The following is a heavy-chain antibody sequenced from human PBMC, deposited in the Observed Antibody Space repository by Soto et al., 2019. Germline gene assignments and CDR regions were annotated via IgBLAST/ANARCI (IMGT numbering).Heavy chain of an antibody. CDR2: IYGGGDT. D-gene: IGHD6-19*01. CDR1: GFTVSSNY. Sequence: PGGSLRLSCTASGFTVSSNYLNWVRQAPGKGLEWVSVIYGGGDTYYADSVKGRFTISRDTSKSTVYLQMNSLRAEDTALYYCVRVYNSGWYVDYWGQGTLVTVSS. CDR3: VRVYNSGWYVDY. V-gene: IGHV3-66*01. J-gene: IGHJ4*02.